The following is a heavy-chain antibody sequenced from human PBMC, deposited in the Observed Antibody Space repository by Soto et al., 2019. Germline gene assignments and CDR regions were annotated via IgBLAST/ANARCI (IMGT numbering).Heavy chain of an antibody. Sequence: ATVKIDCNACGYTITSKGISCVRQAPGQGLEWMGWISAYNGNTNYAQKLQGRVTMTTDTSTSTAYMELRSLRSDDTAVYYCAGVGMVADFDYWGQGTLVTVSS. V-gene: IGHV1-18*01. J-gene: IGHJ4*02. CDR3: AGVGMVADFDY. CDR1: GYTITSKG. D-gene: IGHD2-8*01. CDR2: ISAYNGNT.